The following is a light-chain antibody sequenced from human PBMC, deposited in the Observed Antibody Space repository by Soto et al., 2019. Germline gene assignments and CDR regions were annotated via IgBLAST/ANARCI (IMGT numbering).Light chain of an antibody. V-gene: IGLV1-44*01. Sequence: QSVLTQPPSASGTPGQRVSISCSGSSSNIGSEAVNWFQHLPGTTPKLLIYGDYQRPSGVPDRFSGSRSGTSASLAISGLQSQDEVDYYCAAWDYSLNAYVFGTGTKVTVL. J-gene: IGLJ1*01. CDR3: AAWDYSLNAYV. CDR1: SSNIGSEA. CDR2: GDY.